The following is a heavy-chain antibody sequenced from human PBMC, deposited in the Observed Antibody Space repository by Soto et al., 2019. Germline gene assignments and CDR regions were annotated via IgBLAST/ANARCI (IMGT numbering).Heavy chain of an antibody. Sequence: PGGSLRLSCAASGFTVSSNYMSWVRQAPGKGLEWVSAISGSGGSTYYADSVKGRFTISRDNSKNTLYLQMNSLRAEDTAVYYCAKGALFAAYYYYYGMDVWGQGTTVTVSS. J-gene: IGHJ6*02. CDR2: ISGSGGST. V-gene: IGHV3-23*01. CDR3: AKGALFAAYYYYYGMDV. CDR1: GFTVSSNY.